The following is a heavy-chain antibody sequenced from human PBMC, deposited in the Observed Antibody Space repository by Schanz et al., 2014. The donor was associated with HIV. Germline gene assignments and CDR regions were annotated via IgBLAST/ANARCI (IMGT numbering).Heavy chain of an antibody. Sequence: QVQLVQSGAEVKKTGSPVKVSCKASGGAFNSHTISWLRQAPGQGLEWMGWISAYKGNTNYAQKLQGRVDMTTDTSTITADRERRSLRSDDTAVYYCARWGRGCSGGSCYWGYYGMDVWGQGTTVTVSS. V-gene: IGHV1-18*04. CDR1: GGAFNSHT. CDR3: ARWGRGCSGGSCYWGYYGMDV. J-gene: IGHJ6*02. CDR2: ISAYKGNT. D-gene: IGHD2-15*01.